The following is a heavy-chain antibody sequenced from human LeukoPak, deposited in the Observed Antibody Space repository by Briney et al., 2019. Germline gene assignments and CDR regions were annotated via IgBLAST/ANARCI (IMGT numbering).Heavy chain of an antibody. CDR3: ASGNPGYADAFDI. Sequence: SETLSLTCTVSGGSISSYYWSWIRQPPGRGLEWIGYIYYSGSTYYNPSLKSRVTISVDTSKNQFSLKLSSVTAADTAVYYCASGNPGYADAFDIWGQGTMVTVSS. CDR2: IYYSGST. V-gene: IGHV4-59*08. CDR1: GGSISSYY. D-gene: IGHD1-1*01. J-gene: IGHJ3*02.